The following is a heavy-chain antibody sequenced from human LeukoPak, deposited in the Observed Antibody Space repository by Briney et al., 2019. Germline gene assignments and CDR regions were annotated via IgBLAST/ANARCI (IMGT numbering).Heavy chain of an antibody. J-gene: IGHJ5*02. V-gene: IGHV4-59*01. CDR2: IYYSGSN. D-gene: IGHD6-13*01. CDR1: GGSISSYH. CDR3: ARSPLYSSSWYWFDP. Sequence: SETLSLTCTVSGGSISSYHWSWIRQPPGKGLEWIGYIYYSGSNNYNPSLKSRVTISVDTSKNQFSLKLSSVTAADTAVYYCARSPLYSSSWYWFDPWGQGTLVTVSS.